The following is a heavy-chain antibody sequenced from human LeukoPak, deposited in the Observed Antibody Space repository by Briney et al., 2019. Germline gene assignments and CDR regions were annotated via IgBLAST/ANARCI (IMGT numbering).Heavy chain of an antibody. CDR3: ARPLSLRFLEWPLLFFDY. J-gene: IGHJ4*02. V-gene: IGHV1-18*01. D-gene: IGHD3-3*01. CDR2: ISAYNGNT. Sequence: RASVKVSCKASGYTFISYGISWVRQAPGQGLEWMGWISAYNGNTNYAQKFQGRVTMTTDTSTSTAYMELRSLRSDDTAVYYCARPLSLRFLEWPLLFFDYWGQGTLVTVSS. CDR1: GYTFISYG.